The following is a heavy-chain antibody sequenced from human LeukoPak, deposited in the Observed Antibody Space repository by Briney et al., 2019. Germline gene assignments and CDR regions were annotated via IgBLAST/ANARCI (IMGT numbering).Heavy chain of an antibody. D-gene: IGHD1-26*01. CDR2: INPSDGST. CDR3: AREGRIVESSQVWKGLFDY. V-gene: IGHV1-46*01. CDR1: GYTFTTYY. Sequence: GASVKVSCKASGYTFTTYYIHWVRQAPGQGLGWMGIINPSDGSTDFPQKLQGRVTMTRDTSTSTVYMELNSLRSEDTAVYYCAREGRIVESSQVWKGLFDYWGQGTLVTVSS. J-gene: IGHJ4*02.